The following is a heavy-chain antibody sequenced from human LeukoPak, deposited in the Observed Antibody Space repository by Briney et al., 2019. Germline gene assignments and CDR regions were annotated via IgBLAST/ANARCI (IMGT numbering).Heavy chain of an antibody. CDR3: ARENKSGPRAHSSSWYPYYFDY. CDR1: GYTFTGYY. Sequence: ASVTVSCKASGYTFTGYYMHWVRQAPGQGLEWMGWINPNSGGTNYAQKFQGRVTMTRDTSISTAYMELSRLRSDDTAVYYCARENKSGPRAHSSSWYPYYFDYWGQGTLVTVSS. D-gene: IGHD6-13*01. V-gene: IGHV1-2*02. J-gene: IGHJ4*02. CDR2: INPNSGGT.